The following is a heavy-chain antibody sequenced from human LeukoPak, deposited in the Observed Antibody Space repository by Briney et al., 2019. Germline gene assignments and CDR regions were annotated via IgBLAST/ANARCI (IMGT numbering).Heavy chain of an antibody. V-gene: IGHV1-58*02. CDR1: GLTVTSSA. CDR3: AADTYGRDAFDI. CDR2: IGVGSSYT. D-gene: IGHD3-16*01. J-gene: IGHJ3*02. Sequence: SVKVSFKASGLTVTSSAMQWVRQSRGPRLEWIGWIGVGSSYTNYAQKYHERVTVTSNMSTSTAYMELSSLRSEDTAVYYCAADTYGRDAFDIWGQGTMVTVSS.